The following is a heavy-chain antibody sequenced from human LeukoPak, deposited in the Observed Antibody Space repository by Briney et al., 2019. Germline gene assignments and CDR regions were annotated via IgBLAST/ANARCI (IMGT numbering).Heavy chain of an antibody. CDR2: IRYDGNEK. CDR1: GFTFSDYW. Sequence: GGSLRLSCVASGFTFSDYWMSWVRQAPGKGLECVASIRYDGNEKYYMESVKGRFTTSRDHAKTSLYLQIDNLRAEDTARYFCARDRRRGVAGYGLDVWGQGTTVTVSS. V-gene: IGHV3-7*01. J-gene: IGHJ6*02. D-gene: IGHD2-15*01. CDR3: ARDRRRGVAGYGLDV.